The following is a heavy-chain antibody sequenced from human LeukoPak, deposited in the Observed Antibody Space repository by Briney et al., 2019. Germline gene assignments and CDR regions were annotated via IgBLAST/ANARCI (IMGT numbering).Heavy chain of an antibody. CDR3: AKGGKRDYFDY. J-gene: IGHJ4*02. V-gene: IGHV3-30*04. Sequence: GRSLRLSCAASGFTFSCCAMHWVRQAPGKGLEWVAVISYDGSNKYYADSVKGRFTISRDNSKNTLYLQMNSLRAEDTAVYYCAKGGKRDYFDYWGQGTLVTVSS. CDR1: GFTFSCCA. CDR2: ISYDGSNK.